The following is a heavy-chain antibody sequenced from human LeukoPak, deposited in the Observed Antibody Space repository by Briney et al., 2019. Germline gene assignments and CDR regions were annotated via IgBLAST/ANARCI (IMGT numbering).Heavy chain of an antibody. CDR3: AKDQWFGESYYYYYYMDV. Sequence: GGSLRLSCAASGFTFSSYAMHWVRQAPGKGLEWVAFIRYDGSNKYYADSVKGRFTISRDNSKNTLYLQMNSLRPEDTAVYYCAKDQWFGESYYYYYYMDVWGKGTTVAISS. CDR1: GFTFSSYA. V-gene: IGHV3-30*02. J-gene: IGHJ6*03. D-gene: IGHD3-10*01. CDR2: IRYDGSNK.